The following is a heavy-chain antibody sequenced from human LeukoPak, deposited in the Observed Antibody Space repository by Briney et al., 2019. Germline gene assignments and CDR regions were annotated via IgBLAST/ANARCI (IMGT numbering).Heavy chain of an antibody. Sequence: SQTLSLTCTVSGGSISSGGYYWSWIRQPPGKGLEWIGYIYYSGSTNYNPSLKSRVTISVDTSKNQFSLKLSSVTAADTAVYYCARAVYSSGNYFDYWGQGTLVTVSS. CDR3: ARAVYSSGNYFDY. CDR1: GGSISSGGYY. J-gene: IGHJ4*02. V-gene: IGHV4-61*08. D-gene: IGHD6-19*01. CDR2: IYYSGST.